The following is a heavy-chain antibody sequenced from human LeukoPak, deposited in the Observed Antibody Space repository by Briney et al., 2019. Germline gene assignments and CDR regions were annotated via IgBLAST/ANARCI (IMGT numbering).Heavy chain of an antibody. D-gene: IGHD6-13*01. V-gene: IGHV3-13*01. J-gene: IGHJ4*02. CDR2: IGTAGDT. Sequence: PGGSLRLSCAASGFTFSSYDMHWVRQATGKGLEWVSAIGTAGDTYYPGSVKGRFTISRENAKNSLYLQMNSLRAGDTAVYYCARDRIAAAIDCWGQGTLVIVSS. CDR1: GFTFSSYD. CDR3: ARDRIAAAIDC.